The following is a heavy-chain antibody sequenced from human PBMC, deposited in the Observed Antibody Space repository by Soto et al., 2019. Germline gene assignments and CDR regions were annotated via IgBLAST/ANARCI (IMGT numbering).Heavy chain of an antibody. Sequence: SVKVSCPASGGSFISYAIIWVRQAPGQGLEWMGGIIPIFGTANYAQKFQGRVTITADKSTSTAYMELSSLRSEDTAVYYCARITKQLRFLEWPRFDPWGQGTLVTVSS. CDR3: ARITKQLRFLEWPRFDP. CDR1: GGSFISYA. J-gene: IGHJ5*02. CDR2: IIPIFGTA. V-gene: IGHV1-69*06. D-gene: IGHD3-3*01.